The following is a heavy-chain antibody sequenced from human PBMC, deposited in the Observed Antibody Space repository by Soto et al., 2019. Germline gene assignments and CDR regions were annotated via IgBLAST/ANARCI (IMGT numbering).Heavy chain of an antibody. CDR3: AKDRELWFGELPTNLFDY. V-gene: IGHV3-23*01. Sequence: GSLRLSCAASGFTFSSYAMSWVRQAPGKGLEWVSAISGSGGSTYYADSVKGRFTISRDNSKNTLYLQMNSLRAEDTAVYYCAKDRELWFGELPTNLFDYWGQGTLVTVSS. CDR2: ISGSGGST. CDR1: GFTFSSYA. D-gene: IGHD3-10*01. J-gene: IGHJ4*02.